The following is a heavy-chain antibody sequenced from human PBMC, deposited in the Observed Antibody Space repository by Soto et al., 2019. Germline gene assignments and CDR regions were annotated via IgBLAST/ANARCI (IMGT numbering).Heavy chain of an antibody. CDR1: GYTFTSYG. CDR2: ISAYNGNT. D-gene: IGHD3-9*01. CDR3: ARESTFMRGYDILTGYYGY. Sequence: QVRLVQSGAEVKKPGASVKVSCKASGYTFTSYGISWVRQAPGQGLEWMGWISAYNGNTNYAQKLQGRVTMTTDTSTSTAYMELRSLRSDDTAVYYCARESTFMRGYDILTGYYGYWGQGTLVTVSS. J-gene: IGHJ4*02. V-gene: IGHV1-18*01.